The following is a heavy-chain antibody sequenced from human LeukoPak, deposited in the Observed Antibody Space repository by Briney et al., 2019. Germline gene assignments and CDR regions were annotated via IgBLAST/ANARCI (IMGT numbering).Heavy chain of an antibody. J-gene: IGHJ4*02. V-gene: IGHV1-2*06. CDR1: GYTFTGYY. CDR2: INPNSGGT. Sequence: ASVKVSCKASGYTFTGYYMHWLRQAPGRGLEWMGRINPNSGGTNYAQKFQGRVTMTRDTSISTAYMELSRLRSDDTAVYYRARVKDDYVWGSYSYWGQGTLVTVSS. D-gene: IGHD3-16*01. CDR3: ARVKDDYVWGSYSY.